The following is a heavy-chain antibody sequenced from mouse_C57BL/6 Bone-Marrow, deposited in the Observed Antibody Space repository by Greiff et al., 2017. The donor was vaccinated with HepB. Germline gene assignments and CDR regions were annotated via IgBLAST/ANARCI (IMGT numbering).Heavy chain of an antibody. Sequence: VQLQQPGAELVKPGASVKMSCKASGYTFTSYWITWVKQRPGQGLEWIGDIYPGSGSTNYNEKFKSKATLTVDTSSSTAYMQLSSLTSEDSAVYYGARGDYYGSYFDYWGQGTTLTVSS. CDR2: IYPGSGST. D-gene: IGHD1-1*01. J-gene: IGHJ2*01. CDR3: ARGDYYGSYFDY. V-gene: IGHV1-55*01. CDR1: GYTFTSYW.